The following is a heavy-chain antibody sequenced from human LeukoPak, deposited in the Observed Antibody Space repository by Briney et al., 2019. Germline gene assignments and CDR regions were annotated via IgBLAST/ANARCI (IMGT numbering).Heavy chain of an antibody. J-gene: IGHJ1*01. CDR2: IYHSGST. D-gene: IGHD6-19*01. CDR1: GDSISSDNW. CDR3: ATNGWYCLDH. Sequence: PSGTLSLTCAVSGDSISSDNWWSWVRQPPGKGLEWIGEIYHSGSTNYNPSLQSRVTISVDKSNNHFSLRLTSVTAADTAVYYCATNGWYCLDHWGQGALVTVSS. V-gene: IGHV4-4*02.